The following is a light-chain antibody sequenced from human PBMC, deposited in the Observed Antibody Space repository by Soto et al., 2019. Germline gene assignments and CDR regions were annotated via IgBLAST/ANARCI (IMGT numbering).Light chain of an antibody. J-gene: IGKJ2*01. Sequence: DIQMTQSPSYLSAAVGDIVSITCRASQGIDTYLNWYQQKPGKAPSVLIYDASSLESGVPSRLSGSGSGTEFTLTISSMKPDDFATYYCQQYNSMYTFGQGTRLEIK. V-gene: IGKV1-5*01. CDR2: DAS. CDR3: QQYNSMYT. CDR1: QGIDTY.